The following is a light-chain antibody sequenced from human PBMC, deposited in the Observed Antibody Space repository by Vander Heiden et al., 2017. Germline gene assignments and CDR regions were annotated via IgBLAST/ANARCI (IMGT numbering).Light chain of an antibody. CDR3: QQRSISLT. Sequence: EIVLTQSPATLSLSPGERATLPCRASQSVSSYLAWYQQKPGQAPRLLIYDAANRATGIPARFSGSGSGTDFTLTISSLGPEDFAVYYCQQRSISLTFGGGTKVEIK. V-gene: IGKV3-11*01. CDR1: QSVSSY. CDR2: DAA. J-gene: IGKJ4*01.